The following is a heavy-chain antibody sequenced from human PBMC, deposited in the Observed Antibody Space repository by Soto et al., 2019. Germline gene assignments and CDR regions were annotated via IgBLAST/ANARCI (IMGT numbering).Heavy chain of an antibody. J-gene: IGHJ3*02. V-gene: IGHV1-69*06. CDR1: GCTFSSYA. CDR3: ARAYDSSGYPRAFDI. CDR2: IIPIFGTA. D-gene: IGHD3-22*01. Sequence: PSVKVSCKASGCTFSSYAISWVRQAPGQGLEWMGGIIPIFGTANYAQKFQGRVTITADKSTSTAYMELSSLRSEDTAVYYCARAYDSSGYPRAFDIWGQGTMVTVSS.